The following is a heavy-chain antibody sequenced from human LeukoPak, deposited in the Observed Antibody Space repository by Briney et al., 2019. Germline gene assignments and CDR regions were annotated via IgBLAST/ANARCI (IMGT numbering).Heavy chain of an antibody. CDR1: GYTFTSYY. CDR3: AREQMVGATFDY. D-gene: IGHD1-26*01. V-gene: IGHV1-46*01. CDR2: INPSGGST. Sequence: ASVKVSCKASGYTFTSYYMHWVRQAPGQGLEWMGIINPSGGSTSYAQKFQGRVTMTRDVSTSTVYMELSSLRSEDTAVYYCAREQMVGATFDYWGQGTLVTVSS. J-gene: IGHJ4*02.